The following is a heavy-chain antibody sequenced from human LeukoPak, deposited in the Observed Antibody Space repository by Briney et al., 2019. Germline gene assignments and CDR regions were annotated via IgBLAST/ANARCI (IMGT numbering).Heavy chain of an antibody. J-gene: IGHJ4*02. Sequence: SVKVSCKASGYTFTNFDINWARQAPGQGLEWMGRITPLLGIANSAQKFQGRVTMTEDTSTDTAYMELSSLRSEDTAVYYCATEDLDYWGQGTLVTVSS. CDR2: ITPLLGIA. V-gene: IGHV1-69*04. CDR3: ATEDLDY. CDR1: GYTFTNFD.